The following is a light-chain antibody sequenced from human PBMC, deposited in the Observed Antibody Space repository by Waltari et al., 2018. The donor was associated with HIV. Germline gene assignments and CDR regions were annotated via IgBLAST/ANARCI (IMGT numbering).Light chain of an antibody. V-gene: IGLV2-14*01. CDR3: CSYTKLTTHYVL. J-gene: IGLJ2*01. CDR1: PTDIGGHNY. Sequence: QSALTQPASVSGSPGQSLTIPCNVTPTDIGGHNYVSLSQRHPDKAPKLIIFGVSNRPSGISSRFSGSKSGNTASLTISGLQAEDEADYYCCSYTKLTTHYVLFGGGTKLTVL. CDR2: GVS.